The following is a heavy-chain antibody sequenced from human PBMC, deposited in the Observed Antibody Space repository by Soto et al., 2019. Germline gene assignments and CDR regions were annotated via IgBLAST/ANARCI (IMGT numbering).Heavy chain of an antibody. J-gene: IGHJ6*02. Sequence: QVQLVQSGAEVKKPGSSVKVSCKASGGTFSSYAISWVRQAPGQGLEWMGGIIPIFGTANYAQKFQGRVTITADESTSTAYMELSSLRSEDTAVYYCARGGPYCSGGSCCVFPNYYYYYGMDVWGQGTTVTVSS. CDR2: IIPIFGTA. CDR1: GGTFSSYA. V-gene: IGHV1-69*01. CDR3: ARGGPYCSGGSCCVFPNYYYYYGMDV. D-gene: IGHD2-15*01.